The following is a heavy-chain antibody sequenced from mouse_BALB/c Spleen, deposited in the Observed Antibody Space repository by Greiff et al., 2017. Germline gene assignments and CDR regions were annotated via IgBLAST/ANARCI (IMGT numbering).Heavy chain of an antibody. D-gene: IGHD1-1*01. Sequence: EVQRVESGGGLVQPGGSRKLSCAASGFTFSSLGMHWVRQAPEKGLEWVAYISSGSSTIYYADTVKGRFTISRDNPKNTLFLQMTSLRSEDTAMYYCARQRDYYGSSYFDYWGQGTTLTVSS. CDR1: GFTFSSLG. V-gene: IGHV5-17*02. CDR2: ISSGSSTI. CDR3: ARQRDYYGSSYFDY. J-gene: IGHJ2*01.